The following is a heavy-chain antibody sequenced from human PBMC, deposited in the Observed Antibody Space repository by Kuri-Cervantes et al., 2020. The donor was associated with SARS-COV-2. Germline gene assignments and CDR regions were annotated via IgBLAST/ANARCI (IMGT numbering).Heavy chain of an antibody. CDR2: ISYDGSNK. J-gene: IGHJ4*02. CDR1: GFTFSSYA. CDR3: AREAIGDYEFDY. V-gene: IGHV3-30-3*01. Sequence: GESLKISCAASGFTFSSYAMHRVRQAPGKGLEWVAVISYDGSNKYYADSVKGRFTISRDNSKNTLYLQMNSLRAEDTAVYYCAREAIGDYEFDYWGQGTLVTVSS. D-gene: IGHD2-21*02.